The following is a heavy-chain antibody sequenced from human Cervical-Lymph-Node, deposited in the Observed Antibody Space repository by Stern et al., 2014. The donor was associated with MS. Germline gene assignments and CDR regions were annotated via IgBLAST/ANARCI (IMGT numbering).Heavy chain of an antibody. CDR2: ISAYNGNA. J-gene: IGHJ4*02. Sequence: QVQLVQSGAEVKKPGASVKVSCKASGYTFTSYGISWVRQAPGQGLEWMGWISAYNGNANYAQKLQGRVTMTTDTSTSTAYRELRSLRSDDTAVDYCARDEGGIVGANGFDYWGQGTLVTVSS. CDR3: ARDEGGIVGANGFDY. V-gene: IGHV1-18*01. D-gene: IGHD1-26*01. CDR1: GYTFTSYG.